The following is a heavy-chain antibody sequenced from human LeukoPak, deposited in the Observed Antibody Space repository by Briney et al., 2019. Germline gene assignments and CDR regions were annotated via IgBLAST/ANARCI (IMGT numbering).Heavy chain of an antibody. V-gene: IGHV4-4*07. CDR3: ARGFFGSGSFEFDH. D-gene: IGHD3-10*01. CDR2: IYTSGST. J-gene: IGHJ5*02. CDR1: GGSLSSYY. Sequence: PSETLSLTCTVSGGSLSSYYWSWIRQPAGKGLEWIGRIYTSGSTNYNPSLKSRVTMSVDTSKNQFSLKLSSVTAADTAVYYCARGFFGSGSFEFDHWGQGTLVTVSS.